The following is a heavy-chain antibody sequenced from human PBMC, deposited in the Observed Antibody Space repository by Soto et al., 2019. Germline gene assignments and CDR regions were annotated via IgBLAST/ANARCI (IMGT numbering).Heavy chain of an antibody. CDR1: GGSISSYY. Sequence: SETLSLTCTVSGGSISSYYWSWIRQPPGKGLEWIGYIYYSGSTNYNPSLKSRVTISVDTSKNQFSLKLSSVTAADTAVYYCARFYGYCSSTSCYDYYYYYYMDVWGKGTTVTVSS. D-gene: IGHD2-2*03. CDR3: ARFYGYCSSTSCYDYYYYYYMDV. CDR2: IYYSGST. V-gene: IGHV4-59*08. J-gene: IGHJ6*03.